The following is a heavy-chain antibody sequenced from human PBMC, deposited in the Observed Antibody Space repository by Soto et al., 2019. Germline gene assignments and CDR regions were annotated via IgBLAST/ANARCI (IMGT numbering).Heavy chain of an antibody. CDR3: ASGGGGYGRDGFDI. Sequence: QVQLQESGPRMVNPSQTLSLSCTVSGGSITKYYWSWIRHSPGKGLEWIGYISYIGTTNYNPSLTRRFAISVERFRIEVCLRRRSVTAADTAVYYCASGGGGYGRDGFDIWGQGTMVAVSS. D-gene: IGHD4-17*01. CDR1: GGSITKYY. V-gene: IGHV4-59*01. J-gene: IGHJ3*02. CDR2: ISYIGTT.